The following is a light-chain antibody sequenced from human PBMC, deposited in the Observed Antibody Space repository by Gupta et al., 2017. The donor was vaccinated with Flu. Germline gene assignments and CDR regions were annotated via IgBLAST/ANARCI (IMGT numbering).Light chain of an antibody. Sequence: QSALTQPRSVSRSPGQSVTSSCTGTSSDVGGYNYVSWYQQHPGKAPKLMIYDVSKRPSGVPDRFSGSKSGNTASLTISGLQAEDEADYYCCSYAGSYTLFGGGTKLTVL. V-gene: IGLV2-11*01. CDR3: CSYAGSYTL. J-gene: IGLJ2*01. CDR2: DVS. CDR1: SSDVGGYNY.